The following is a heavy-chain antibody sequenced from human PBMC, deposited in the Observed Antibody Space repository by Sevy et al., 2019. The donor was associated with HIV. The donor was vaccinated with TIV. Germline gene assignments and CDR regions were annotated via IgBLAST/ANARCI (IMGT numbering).Heavy chain of an antibody. CDR1: GDSISSTTYF. Sequence: SETLSLTCTVSGDSISSTTYFWAWIRQPPGKGLEWIGSIYYTGSTYYSPSLQSRVTISVDTSKSQFSLRLSSVTAPDTAVYYCASGYSSAYNFDFWGQGSLVTVSS. J-gene: IGHJ4*02. D-gene: IGHD5-18*01. CDR2: IYYTGST. CDR3: ASGYSSAYNFDF. V-gene: IGHV4-39*01.